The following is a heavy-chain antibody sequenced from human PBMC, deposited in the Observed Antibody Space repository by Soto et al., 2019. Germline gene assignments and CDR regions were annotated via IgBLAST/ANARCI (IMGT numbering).Heavy chain of an antibody. CDR2: IYPGDSDT. D-gene: IGHD5-18*01. CDR3: ARHLYSYGYPYLYYYYYGMDV. CDR1: GYSFTSYW. V-gene: IGHV5-51*01. J-gene: IGHJ6*02. Sequence: PGESLKISCKGSGYSFTSYWIGWVRQMPGKGLEWMGIIYPGDSDTRYSPSFQGQVTISADKSISTAYLQWSSLKASDTAMYYCARHLYSYGYPYLYYYYYGMDVWGQGTTVTVSS.